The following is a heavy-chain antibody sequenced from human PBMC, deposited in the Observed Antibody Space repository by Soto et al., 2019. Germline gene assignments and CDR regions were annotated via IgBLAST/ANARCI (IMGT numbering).Heavy chain of an antibody. J-gene: IGHJ5*02. CDR3: AKNQGVELVPLATVDWFDP. CDR1: GFTFSNYA. V-gene: IGHV3-23*01. Sequence: GGSLRLSCAASGFTFSNYAMHWVRQAPGKGLEWISSISGSGSKKYYADSVKGRFTISRDNSKSTVYLELNNLSAEDTAVYHCAKNQGVELVPLATVDWFDPWGQGSVVTVSS. D-gene: IGHD1-26*01. CDR2: ISGSGSKK.